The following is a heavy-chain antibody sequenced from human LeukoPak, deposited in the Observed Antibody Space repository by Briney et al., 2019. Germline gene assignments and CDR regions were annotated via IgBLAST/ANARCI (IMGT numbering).Heavy chain of an antibody. Sequence: PGRSLRLSCAASGFTFSSYGMHWVRQAPGKGLEWVAVIWYDGSNKYYADSVKGRFTISRDNSKNTLYLQMNSLRAEDTAVYYCARDGGPPYYYYGMDVWGQGTTVTVSS. J-gene: IGHJ6*02. CDR2: IWYDGSNK. D-gene: IGHD3-16*01. CDR3: ARDGGPPYYYYGMDV. CDR1: GFTFSSYG. V-gene: IGHV3-33*01.